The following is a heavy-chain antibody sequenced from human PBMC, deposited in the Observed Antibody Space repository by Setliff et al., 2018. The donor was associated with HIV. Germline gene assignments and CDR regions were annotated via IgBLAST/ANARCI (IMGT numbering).Heavy chain of an antibody. D-gene: IGHD4-4*01. CDR1: GGSISSGSYY. J-gene: IGHJ4*02. CDR2: IYTSGST. V-gene: IGHV4-61*09. CDR3: AREPDSIPYDY. Sequence: SETLSLTCTVSGGSISSGSYYWSWIRQPAGKGLEWIGHIYTSGSTYYNPSLKSRVTISVDASRNQFSLKLNSVTAADTAVYYCAREPDSIPYDYWGQGTLVTVSS.